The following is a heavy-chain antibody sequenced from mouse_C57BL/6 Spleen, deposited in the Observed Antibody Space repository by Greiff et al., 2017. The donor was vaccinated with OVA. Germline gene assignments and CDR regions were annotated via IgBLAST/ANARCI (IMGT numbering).Heavy chain of an antibody. CDR3: ARGLSRAPDY. D-gene: IGHD3-1*01. V-gene: IGHV1-52*01. J-gene: IGHJ2*01. CDR1: GYTFTSYW. Sequence: LQQPGAELVRPGSSVKLSCKASGYTFTSYWMHWVKQRPIQGLEWIGNIDPSDSETHYNQKFKDKATLTVDKSSSTAYMQLSSLTSEDSAVYYCARGLSRAPDYWGQGTTLTVSS. CDR2: IDPSDSET.